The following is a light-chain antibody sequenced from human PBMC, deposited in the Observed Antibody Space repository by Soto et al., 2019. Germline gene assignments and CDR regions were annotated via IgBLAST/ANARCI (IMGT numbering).Light chain of an antibody. V-gene: IGKV1-5*01. CDR3: QQYNSYSLT. CDR1: QSISSW. Sequence: DIQMTQSPSTLSASVGDRVTITCRASQSISSWLAWYQQKRGKAPKLLIHDASSLESGVPSRFSGSGPGTDFTLSISSLQPDDFATYYCQQYNSYSLTFGGGTKV. CDR2: DAS. J-gene: IGKJ4*01.